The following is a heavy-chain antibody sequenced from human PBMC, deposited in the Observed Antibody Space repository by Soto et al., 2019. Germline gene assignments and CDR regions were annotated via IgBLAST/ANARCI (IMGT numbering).Heavy chain of an antibody. CDR3: ARGGVYYVSSVYFLLLDYYGRAV. CDR1: GGTFSSYT. Sequence: ASVKVSCKASGGTFSSYTISWVRQAPGQGLEWMGRIIPILGIANYAQKFQGRVTITADKSTSTAYMELSSLRSEDTAVYYCARGGVYYVSSVYFLLLDYYGRAVWGQGTTVTVSS. D-gene: IGHD3-22*01. J-gene: IGHJ6*02. CDR2: IIPILGIA. V-gene: IGHV1-69*02.